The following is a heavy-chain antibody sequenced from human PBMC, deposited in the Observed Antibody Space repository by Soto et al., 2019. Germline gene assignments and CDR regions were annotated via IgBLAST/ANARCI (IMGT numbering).Heavy chain of an antibody. V-gene: IGHV3-23*01. J-gene: IGHJ4*02. CDR1: GFTFSSYA. CDR2: ISGSGGTT. CDR3: ARDRTNMATVLLGY. D-gene: IGHD5-12*01. Sequence: GGSLRLSCAASGFTFSSYAMSWVRQAPGKGLECVSTISGSGGTTYYADSVKGRFTISRDNSKNTLYLQMNSLRAEDTAVYYCARDRTNMATVLLGYWGQGTLVTVSS.